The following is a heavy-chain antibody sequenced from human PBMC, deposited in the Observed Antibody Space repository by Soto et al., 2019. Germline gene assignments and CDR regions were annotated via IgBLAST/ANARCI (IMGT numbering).Heavy chain of an antibody. Sequence: ASVKVSCKASGYPFTDYYVHWVRQAPGQGLEWMGFINTRAGSTSYTQNFQGRVTMTRDTSTSTVYMEVSSLRSADTAVYYCVREMYTNRGSPFDYWGQGTLVTVSS. CDR1: GYPFTDYY. CDR3: VREMYTNRGSPFDY. CDR2: INTRAGST. D-gene: IGHD3-16*01. J-gene: IGHJ4*02. V-gene: IGHV1-46*01.